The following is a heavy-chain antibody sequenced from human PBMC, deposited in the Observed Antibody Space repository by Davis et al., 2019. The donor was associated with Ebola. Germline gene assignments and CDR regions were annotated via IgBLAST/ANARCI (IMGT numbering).Heavy chain of an antibody. CDR3: ARDRSYSMDV. V-gene: IGHV3-74*01. CDR1: GFTFSTSW. Sequence: GESLKISCAASGFTFSTSWMHWVRQAPGKGLVWVSRIKGDGSMTYADSVKGRFTISRDNAKKTLYLQMNSLRVEDTAVYYCARDRSYSMDVWGQGTTVTVSS. CDR2: IKGDGSMT. J-gene: IGHJ6*02.